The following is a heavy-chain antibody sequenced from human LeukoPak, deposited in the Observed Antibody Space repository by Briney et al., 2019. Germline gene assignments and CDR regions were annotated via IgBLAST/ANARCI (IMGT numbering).Heavy chain of an antibody. J-gene: IGHJ4*02. CDR1: GASIRSYY. D-gene: IGHD3-22*01. CDR3: ARDTRAYDSSGYSYFDY. CDR2: AYYSGST. V-gene: IGHV4-59*01. Sequence: SETLSLTCTVSGASIRSYYWSWIRQPPGKGLQWIGFAYYSGSTNYNPSLKSRVTISVDSSKQQFSLRLRSVTDADTAIYYCARDTRAYDSSGYSYFDYWGQGALVTVSS.